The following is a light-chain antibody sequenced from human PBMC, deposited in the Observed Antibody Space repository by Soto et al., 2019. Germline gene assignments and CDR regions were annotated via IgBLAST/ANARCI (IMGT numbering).Light chain of an antibody. V-gene: IGKV1-6*01. Sequence: AIQMTQSPSSLSASVGDRVTITCRASQGIRYDLGWYQAKPGKAPKLLIYTASNLQSGVPSRFSGSGSGTDFTLTISSLQPEDFATYYCLQEYNYPLTFGGGTKVEIK. CDR2: TAS. J-gene: IGKJ4*01. CDR1: QGIRYD. CDR3: LQEYNYPLT.